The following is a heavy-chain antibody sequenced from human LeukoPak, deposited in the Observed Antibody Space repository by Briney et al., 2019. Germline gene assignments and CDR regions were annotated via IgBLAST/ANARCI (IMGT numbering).Heavy chain of an antibody. CDR1: GGSISNYY. V-gene: IGHV4-59*08. J-gene: IGHJ5*02. Sequence: PSETLSLTCIVSGGSISNYYWSWFRQPPGKGLEWIGYIYQTGATSYNPSLKSRVTISIDTSKNQFSLKLSSVTATDTAVYYCARHRFGSTRIDPWGQGTLVTVSS. CDR3: ARHRFGSTRIDP. D-gene: IGHD3-16*01. CDR2: IYQTGAT.